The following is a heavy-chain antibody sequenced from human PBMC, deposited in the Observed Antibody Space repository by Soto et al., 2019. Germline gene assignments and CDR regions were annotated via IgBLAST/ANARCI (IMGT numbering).Heavy chain of an antibody. D-gene: IGHD6-19*01. Sequence: PGGSLRLSCAASGFTFSSFFMSWVRQAPGKGLDWVSGIGANGGGTYYADSVKGRFIISRDNSKNTLYLQMNSLRAEDTAVYYCAKEEDGYRSGWYPKSFDNWGQGTLVTVSS. CDR1: GFTFSSFF. J-gene: IGHJ4*02. CDR3: AKEEDGYRSGWYPKSFDN. V-gene: IGHV3-23*01. CDR2: IGANGGGT.